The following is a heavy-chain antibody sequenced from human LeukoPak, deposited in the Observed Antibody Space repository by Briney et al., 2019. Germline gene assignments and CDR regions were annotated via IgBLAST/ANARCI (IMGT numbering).Heavy chain of an antibody. CDR1: GFAFSSYE. D-gene: IGHD2-15*01. Sequence: GGSLRLSCAASGFAFSSYEMNWVRQTPGKGLEWVSYISGAGTSIYYADSVKGRFTISRDNAKSSLYLQMNSLRAEDTAVYYCAKVDMGWGQGTLVTVSS. J-gene: IGHJ4*02. V-gene: IGHV3-48*03. CDR2: ISGAGTSI. CDR3: AKVDMG.